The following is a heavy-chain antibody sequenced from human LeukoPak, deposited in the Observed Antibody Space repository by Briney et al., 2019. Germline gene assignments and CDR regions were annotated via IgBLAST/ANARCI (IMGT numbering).Heavy chain of an antibody. CDR2: IFYTGKG. CDR3: ARDREDVAVSAMDY. V-gene: IGHV4-39*07. CDR1: GGSISSYY. D-gene: IGHD5-24*01. Sequence: PSETLSLTCTVSGGSISSYYWGWIRQPPGKGLEWIGSIFYTGKGYYNPSLKSRVTISVDTSKNQFSLWLTSVTAADTAFYYCARDREDVAVSAMDYWGQGTLVTVSS. J-gene: IGHJ4*02.